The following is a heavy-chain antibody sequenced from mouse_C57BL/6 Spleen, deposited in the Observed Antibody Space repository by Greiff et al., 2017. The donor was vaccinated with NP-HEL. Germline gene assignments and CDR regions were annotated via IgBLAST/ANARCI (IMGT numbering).Heavy chain of an antibody. V-gene: IGHV1-52*01. Sequence: VQLQQPGAELVRPGSSVKLSCKASGYTFTSYWMHWVKQRPIQGLEWIGNIDPSDSETHYNQKFKDKATLTVDKSSSTAYMQLSSLTSEDSAVYYCARSPPYGSSSWFAYWGQGTLVTVSA. CDR3: ARSPPYGSSSWFAY. J-gene: IGHJ3*01. D-gene: IGHD1-1*01. CDR1: GYTFTSYW. CDR2: IDPSDSET.